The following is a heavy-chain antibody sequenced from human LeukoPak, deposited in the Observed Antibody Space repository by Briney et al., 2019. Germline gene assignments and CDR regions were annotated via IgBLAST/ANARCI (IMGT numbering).Heavy chain of an antibody. J-gene: IGHJ4*01. CDR2: ISGDGSIT. Sequence: GGSLRLSCAASGFTFSSYAMHWVRQAPGKGLEWVSTISGDGSITYYADSLKGRVTISRDNSKNPLSLQVNSLRAEDTAVYYCAKSSGSYFAITDYWGQGTLVTVSS. CDR1: GFTFSSYA. V-gene: IGHV3-23*01. D-gene: IGHD3-10*01. CDR3: AKSSGSYFAITDY.